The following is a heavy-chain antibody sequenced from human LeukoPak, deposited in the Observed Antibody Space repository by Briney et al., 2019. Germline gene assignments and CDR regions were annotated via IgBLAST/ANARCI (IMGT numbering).Heavy chain of an antibody. CDR2: INLNSGDT. J-gene: IGHJ3*02. CDR1: GYTFIDYY. CDR3: ARDSIVSPGLAFDI. V-gene: IGHV1-2*02. D-gene: IGHD2/OR15-2a*01. Sequence: ASVKVSCKASGYTFIDYYMHWVRQAPGQGLEWMGWINLNSGDTNYAQKFQGRVTMTRDTSISTAYIELSRLRSDDTAVYYCARDSIVSPGLAFDIWGQGTLVTVSS.